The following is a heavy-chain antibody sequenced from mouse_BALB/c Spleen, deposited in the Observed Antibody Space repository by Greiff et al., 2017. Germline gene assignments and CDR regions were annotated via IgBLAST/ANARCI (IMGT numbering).Heavy chain of an antibody. CDR2: IYPSDSYT. J-gene: IGHJ3*01. CDR1: GYTFTSYW. Sequence: QVQLQQPGAELVRPGVSVKLSCKASGYTFTSYWINWVKQRPGQGLEWIGNIYPSDSYTNYNQKFKDKATLTVDKSSSTAYMQLSSPTSEDSAVYYCTRSDDYDGGFAYWGQGTLVTVSA. CDR3: TRSDDYDGGFAY. D-gene: IGHD2-4*01. V-gene: IGHV1-69*02.